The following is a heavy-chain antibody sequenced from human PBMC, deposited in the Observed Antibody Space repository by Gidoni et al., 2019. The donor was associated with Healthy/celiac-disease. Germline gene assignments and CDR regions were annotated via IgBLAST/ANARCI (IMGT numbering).Heavy chain of an antibody. CDR3: ARASCSGGSCYSYYFDY. CDR1: GGSFSGYY. V-gene: IGHV4-34*01. J-gene: IGHJ4*02. CDR2: INHSGSP. D-gene: IGHD2-15*01. Sequence: QVQLQQWGAGLLKPSETLSLTCAVYGGSFSGYYWSWIRQPPGKGLEWIGEINHSGSPNYNPSLKSRVTISVDTSKNQFSLKLSSVTAADTAVYYCARASCSGGSCYSYYFDYWGQGTLVTVSS.